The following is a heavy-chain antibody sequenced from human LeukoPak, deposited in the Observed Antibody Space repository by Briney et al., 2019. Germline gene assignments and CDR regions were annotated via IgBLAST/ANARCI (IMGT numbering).Heavy chain of an antibody. CDR1: GGSISSYY. CDR3: ARDYVWGSYRPHFDY. J-gene: IGHJ4*02. D-gene: IGHD3-16*02. Sequence: SETLSLTCTVSGGSISSYYWSWIRQPPGKGLEWIGYIYYSGSTNYNPSLKSRVTISVDTSKNQFSLKLSSVTAADTAVYYCARDYVWGSYRPHFDYWGQGTLVTVSS. CDR2: IYYSGST. V-gene: IGHV4-59*12.